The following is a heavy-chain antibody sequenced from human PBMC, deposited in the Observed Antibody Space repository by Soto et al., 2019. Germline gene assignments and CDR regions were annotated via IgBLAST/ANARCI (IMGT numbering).Heavy chain of an antibody. D-gene: IGHD3-10*01. CDR2: IYYSGSA. Sequence: QVQLQESGPGLVKPSQTLSLTCTVSGGSISSGGYYWNWIRQHPGKGLEWIGYIYYSGSAYYNPSPKSRVTISVDTSKNQFSLKLSSVTAADTAVYYCARDYSGSGSRGLDPWGQGTLVTVSS. V-gene: IGHV4-31*03. CDR1: GGSISSGGYY. CDR3: ARDYSGSGSRGLDP. J-gene: IGHJ5*02.